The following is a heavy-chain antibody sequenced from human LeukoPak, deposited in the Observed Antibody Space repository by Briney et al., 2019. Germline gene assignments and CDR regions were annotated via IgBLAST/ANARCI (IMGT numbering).Heavy chain of an antibody. J-gene: IGHJ4*02. CDR1: GFTFTDYW. CDR2: IKQDGSQK. D-gene: IGHD7-27*01. Sequence: PGGSLRLSCAASGFTFTDYWMNWVRQAPGKGLEWVASIKQDGSQKYYVDSVKGRFTISRDNAENSLYLQMNSLRAEDTAVYYCAKDSNWGWDYWGQGTPVTVSS. V-gene: IGHV3-7*01. CDR3: AKDSNWGWDY.